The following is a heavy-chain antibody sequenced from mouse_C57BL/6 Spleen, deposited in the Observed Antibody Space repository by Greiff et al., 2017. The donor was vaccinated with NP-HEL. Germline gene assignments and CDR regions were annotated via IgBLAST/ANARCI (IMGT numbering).Heavy chain of an antibody. D-gene: IGHD2-5*01. J-gene: IGHJ3*01. V-gene: IGHV1-50*01. CDR1: GYTFTSYW. Sequence: QVQLQQPGAELVKPGASVKLSCKASGYTFTSYWMQWVKQRPGQGLEWIGEIDPSDSYTNYNQKFKGKATLTVDTSSSTAYMQLSSLTSEDSAVYYCARSNYSNFAYWGQGTLVTVSA. CDR2: IDPSDSYT. CDR3: ARSNYSNFAY.